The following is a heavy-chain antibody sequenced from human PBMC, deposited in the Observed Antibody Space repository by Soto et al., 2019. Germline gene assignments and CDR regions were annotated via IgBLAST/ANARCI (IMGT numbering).Heavy chain of an antibody. D-gene: IGHD5-18*01. CDR3: ASGIQLWLRRINNGYSG. J-gene: IGHJ4*02. Sequence: QVQLVQSGAEVKKPESSVKVSCKAPGGTFSTYAISWVRQAPGQGLEWMGGIIPMFGTANYAQRFQARVTITADESTNTVYMELSSLRSEDTAVYLCASGIQLWLRRINNGYSGWGQGTLVTVSS. V-gene: IGHV1-69*12. CDR1: GGTFSTYA. CDR2: IIPMFGTA.